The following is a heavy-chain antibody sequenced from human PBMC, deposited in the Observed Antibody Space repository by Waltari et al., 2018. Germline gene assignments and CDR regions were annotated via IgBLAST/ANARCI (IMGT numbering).Heavy chain of an antibody. D-gene: IGHD4-17*01. CDR3: ASIFAGTAVTTIQPIDI. Sequence: QVQLVESGGGVVQPGGSLRLSCAASGCTFSGYVLHWVRQAPGKGLEWVAFITFDGTNKYYADSVKGRFTISRDNPKNTMFLQMNSLRPDDTAIYYCASIFAGTAVTTIQPIDIWGQGTMVTVSS. CDR1: GCTFSGYV. V-gene: IGHV3-30*02. CDR2: ITFDGTNK. J-gene: IGHJ3*02.